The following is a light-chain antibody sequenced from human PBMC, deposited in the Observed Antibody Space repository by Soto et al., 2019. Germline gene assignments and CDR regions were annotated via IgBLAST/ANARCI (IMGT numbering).Light chain of an antibody. J-gene: IGKJ1*01. CDR3: MQGSHWPRT. V-gene: IGKV2-30*01. Sequence: EVVMTQSPLSLPVTLGQPASISCRSSQSLVNSDGNTYLNWFQQRPGQSPRRLIYKVSNRDSGVPDRFSGSGSGTDFTLKISRVEAEDVGVYSCMQGSHWPRTFGQGTKVEIK. CDR2: KVS. CDR1: QSLVNSDGNTY.